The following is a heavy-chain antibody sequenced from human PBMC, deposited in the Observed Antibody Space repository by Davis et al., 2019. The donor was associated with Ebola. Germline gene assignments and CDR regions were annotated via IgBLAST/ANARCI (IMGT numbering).Heavy chain of an antibody. V-gene: IGHV1-18*01. J-gene: IGHJ6*02. CDR2: ISAYNGNT. CDR1: GYTFTSYG. CDR3: ARAVEYSSMGGYYYYGMDV. Sequence: AASVKVSCKASGYTFTSYGISWVRQAPGQGLEWMGWISAYNGNTNYAQKFQGRVTMTTDTSTSTAYMELRSLRSDDTAVYYCARAVEYSSMGGYYYYGMDVWGQGTTVTVSS. D-gene: IGHD6-6*01.